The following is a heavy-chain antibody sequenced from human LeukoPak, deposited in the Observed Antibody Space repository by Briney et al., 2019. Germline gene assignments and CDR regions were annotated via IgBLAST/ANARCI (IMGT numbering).Heavy chain of an antibody. D-gene: IGHD4-17*01. J-gene: IGHJ4*02. V-gene: IGHV3-21*01. Sequence: GGSLRLSCAASGFTFSSYSMNWVRQAPGKVLEWVSSISSSSSYIYYADSVKGRFTISRDNAKNSLYLQMNSLRAEDTAVYYCARSPSDFGDPDYWGQGTLVTVSS. CDR2: ISSSSSYI. CDR3: ARSPSDFGDPDY. CDR1: GFTFSSYS.